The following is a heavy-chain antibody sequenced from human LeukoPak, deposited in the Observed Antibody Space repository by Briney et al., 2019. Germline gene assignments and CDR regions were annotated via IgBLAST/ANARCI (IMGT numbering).Heavy chain of an antibody. Sequence: ASVKVSCKASGYTFTSYGISWVRQAPGQGLEWMGWISAYNGNTNYAQKLQGRVTMTTDTSTSTAYMELRSLRSDDTAVYYCARAVEQWLEFDYWGQGALVTVSS. V-gene: IGHV1-18*01. J-gene: IGHJ4*02. CDR2: ISAYNGNT. CDR3: ARAVEQWLEFDY. CDR1: GYTFTSYG. D-gene: IGHD6-19*01.